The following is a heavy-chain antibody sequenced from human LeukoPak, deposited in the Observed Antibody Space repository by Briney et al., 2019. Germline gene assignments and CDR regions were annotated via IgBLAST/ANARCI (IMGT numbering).Heavy chain of an antibody. V-gene: IGHV5-51*01. J-gene: IGHJ6*03. CDR1: GYSFTSYW. CDR2: IYPGDSDT. Sequence: GESLKISCKGSGYSFTSYWVGWVRQMPGKGLEWMGIIYPGDSDTRYSPSFQGQVTISADKSISTAYLQWSSLKASDTAMYYCARIEYSSSSHFYYYYYMDVWGKGTTVTVS. CDR3: ARIEYSSSSHFYYYYYMDV. D-gene: IGHD6-6*01.